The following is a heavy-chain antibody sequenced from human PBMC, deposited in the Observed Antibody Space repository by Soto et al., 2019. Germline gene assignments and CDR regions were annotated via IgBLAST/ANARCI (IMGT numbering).Heavy chain of an antibody. CDR3: ARLLGRCGGACPASWFDP. Sequence: QLQLQESGPGLVKPSETLSLTCTVSGGSISSSSYYWGWIRQPPGKGLEWIGSIYYSGSTYYNPSLKSRVTISVDTSKNQFSLKLSSVTAADTAVYYCARLLGRCGGACPASWFDPWGQGTLVTVSS. CDR2: IYYSGST. V-gene: IGHV4-39*01. J-gene: IGHJ5*02. D-gene: IGHD2-21*02. CDR1: GGSISSSSYY.